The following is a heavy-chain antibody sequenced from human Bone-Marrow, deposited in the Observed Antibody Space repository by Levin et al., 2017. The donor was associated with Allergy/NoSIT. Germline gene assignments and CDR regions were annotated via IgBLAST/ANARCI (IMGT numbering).Heavy chain of an antibody. CDR3: ARDLGATNWFDP. CDR2: ISRSGSTI. Sequence: GGSLRLSCAASGFMFRDYWMTWIRQAPGKGLEWIAYISRSGSTIYYAESVKGRFTISRDNARKSLYLQMHSLRVEDTALYYCARDLGATNWFDPWGQGTLVTVSS. CDR1: GFMFRDYW. D-gene: IGHD2-15*01. J-gene: IGHJ5*02. V-gene: IGHV3-11*01.